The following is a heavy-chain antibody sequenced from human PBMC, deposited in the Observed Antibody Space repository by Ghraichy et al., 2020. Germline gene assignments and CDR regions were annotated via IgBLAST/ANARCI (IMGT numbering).Heavy chain of an antibody. Sequence: SETLSLTCTVSGGSISSSSYYWGWIRQPPGKGLEWIGSIYYSGSTYYNPSLKSRVTISVDTSKNQFSLKLSSVTAADTAVYYCARTTVTTSYYYGMDVWGQGTTVTVSS. CDR1: GGSISSSSYY. CDR3: ARTTVTTSYYYGMDV. J-gene: IGHJ6*02. V-gene: IGHV4-39*01. CDR2: IYYSGST. D-gene: IGHD4-17*01.